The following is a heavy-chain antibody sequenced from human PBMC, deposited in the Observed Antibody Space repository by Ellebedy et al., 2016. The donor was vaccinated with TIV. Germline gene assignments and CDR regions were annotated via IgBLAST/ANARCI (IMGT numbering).Heavy chain of an antibody. D-gene: IGHD7-27*01. J-gene: IGHJ6*02. CDR1: GGTFSSYA. V-gene: IGHV1-18*01. CDR3: GRELGMGRGAMDG. CDR2: ISAYTGNT. Sequence: AASVKVSCKASGGTFSSYAISWVRQAPGQGLEWMGWISAYTGNTTYAQKFQGRASMTTDASTNTVHLELMSLNFDDTAVYYCGRELGMGRGAMDGWGQGTTVTVSS.